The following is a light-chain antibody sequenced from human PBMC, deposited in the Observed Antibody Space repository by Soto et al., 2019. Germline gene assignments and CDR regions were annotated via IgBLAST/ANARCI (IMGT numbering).Light chain of an antibody. V-gene: IGLV2-14*03. CDR3: SSYTNKDTLL. Sequence: QSALTQPASVPGSPGQSITISSTGTSSEVGGYDHVSWYQQHPGKAPKLIIYDVTVRPSGISPRFSGSKSDNTASLAVSGLQPEDEADYYCSSYTNKDTLLFGGGTKLTVL. J-gene: IGLJ3*02. CDR2: DVT. CDR1: SSEVGGYDH.